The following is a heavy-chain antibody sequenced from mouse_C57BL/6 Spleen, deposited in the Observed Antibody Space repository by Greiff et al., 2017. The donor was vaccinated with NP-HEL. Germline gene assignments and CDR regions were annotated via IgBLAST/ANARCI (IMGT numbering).Heavy chain of an antibody. CDR2: ISYSGST. CDR3: ARGPEGYYAMDY. J-gene: IGHJ4*01. Sequence: EVKLMVSGPGMVKPSQSLSLTCTVTGYSITSGYDWHWIRHFPGNKLEWMGYISYSGSTNYNPSLKSRISITHDTSKNHFFLKLNSVTTEDTATYYCARGPEGYYAMDYWGQGTSVTVSS. V-gene: IGHV3-1*01. CDR1: GYSITSGYD.